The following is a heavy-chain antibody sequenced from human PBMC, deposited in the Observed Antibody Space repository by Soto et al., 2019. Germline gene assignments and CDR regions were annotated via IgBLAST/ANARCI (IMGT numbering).Heavy chain of an antibody. Sequence: LSLTCTVSGGSISSYYWSWIRQPPGKGLEWIGYIYYSGSTNYNPSLKSRVTISVDTSKNQFSLKLSSVTAADTAVYYCARDARYYDFWSGYYNPPPDAFDIWGQGTMVTVSS. CDR3: ARDARYYDFWSGYYNPPPDAFDI. D-gene: IGHD3-3*01. CDR1: GGSISSYY. V-gene: IGHV4-59*01. J-gene: IGHJ3*02. CDR2: IYYSGST.